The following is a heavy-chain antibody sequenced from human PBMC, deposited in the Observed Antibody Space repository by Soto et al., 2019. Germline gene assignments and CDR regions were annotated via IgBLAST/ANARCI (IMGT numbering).Heavy chain of an antibody. CDR3: ARVPVRKYYGAGSYNNYYFGMDV. Sequence: SQALPLTCTVSAGSLSPRTDYGGWLRQPPGKGLEWIGSIYYSGSTYYNPSLKSRVTISVDTSKNQFSLKLSSVTAADTAVYYCARVPVRKYYGAGSYNNYYFGMDVWGQGTTVT. CDR2: IYYSGST. V-gene: IGHV4-39*07. J-gene: IGHJ6*02. D-gene: IGHD3-10*01. CDR1: AGSLSPRTDY.